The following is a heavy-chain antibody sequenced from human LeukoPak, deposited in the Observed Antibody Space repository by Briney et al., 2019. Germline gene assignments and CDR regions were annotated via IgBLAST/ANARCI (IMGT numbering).Heavy chain of an antibody. V-gene: IGHV4-38-2*02. J-gene: IGHJ4*02. D-gene: IGHD3-22*01. CDR3: ARQRTYYYDSSGYGFDY. CDR2: IYHSGST. CDR1: GYSISSGYY. Sequence: PSETLSLTCTVSGYSISSGYYWGWIRQPPGKGLEWIGSIYHSGSTYYNPSLKSRVTISVDTSKNQFSLKLSSVTAADTAVYYCARQRTYYYDSSGYGFDYWGQGTLVTVSS.